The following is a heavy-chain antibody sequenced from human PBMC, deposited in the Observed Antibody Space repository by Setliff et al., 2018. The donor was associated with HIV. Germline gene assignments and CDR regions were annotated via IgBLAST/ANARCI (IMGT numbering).Heavy chain of an antibody. J-gene: IGHJ5*01. CDR2: IKSKTDGGTT. CDR3: ARPLLRTNTVYGILGNWFDS. D-gene: IGHD2-8*01. V-gene: IGHV3-15*01. CDR1: GFTFSNAW. Sequence: PGGSLRLSCAASGFTFSNAWMSWVRQAPGRGLEWVGLIKSKTDGGTTDYAAPVEGRFTISRDDSKNTLYLQMNSLKTEDTAVYYCARPLLRTNTVYGILGNWFDSWGRGTLVTVSS.